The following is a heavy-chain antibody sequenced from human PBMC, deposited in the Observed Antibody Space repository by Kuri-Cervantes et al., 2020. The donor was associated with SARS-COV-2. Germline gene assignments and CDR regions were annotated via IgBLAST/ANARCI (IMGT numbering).Heavy chain of an antibody. D-gene: IGHD2-2*02. J-gene: IGHJ6*03. Sequence: LKISCAASGFTFDDYAMHWVRQAPGKGLEWVSGISWNSGSIGYADSVKGRFTISRDNAKNSLYLRMNSLRAEDTAVYYCAKSWGYCSSTSCYTRHYYYYMDVWGKGTTVTVSS. V-gene: IGHV3-9*01. CDR3: AKSWGYCSSTSCYTRHYYYYMDV. CDR1: GFTFDDYA. CDR2: ISWNSGSI.